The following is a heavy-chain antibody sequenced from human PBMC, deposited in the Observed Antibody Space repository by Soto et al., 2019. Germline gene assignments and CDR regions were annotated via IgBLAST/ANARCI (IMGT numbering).Heavy chain of an antibody. D-gene: IGHD6-19*01. CDR1: GFTFSDHY. CDR2: TRNKAYSYTT. CDR3: ARERFGAYSSGWFIDSFDI. V-gene: IGHV3-72*01. Sequence: EVQVVESGGGLVQPGGSLRLSCAASGFTFSDHYIDWVRQAPGKGLEWVGRTRNKAYSYTTEYAASVKGRVRIPRDESKSSLFLQMNSRKTGDTAVYFCARERFGAYSSGWFIDSFDIWGQGTMVTVS. J-gene: IGHJ3*02.